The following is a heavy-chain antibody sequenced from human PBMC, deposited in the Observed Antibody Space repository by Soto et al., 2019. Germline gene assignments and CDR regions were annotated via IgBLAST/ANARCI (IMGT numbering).Heavy chain of an antibody. CDR1: GGPISSRSYY. CDR3: ARHRPSYYYGMDV. V-gene: IGHV4-39*01. J-gene: IGHJ6*02. CDR2: IYYSGST. Sequence: QLQLQESGPGLVKPSETLSLTCTVSGGPISSRSYYWGWIRQPPGKGLEWIGSIYYSGSTYYNPTLKCRVTISVDTSKNQFPLKLSSVAAADTAVYYCARHRPSYYYGMDVWGQGTTVTVSS.